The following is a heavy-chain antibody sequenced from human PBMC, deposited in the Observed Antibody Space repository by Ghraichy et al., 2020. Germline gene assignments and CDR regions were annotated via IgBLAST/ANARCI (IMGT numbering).Heavy chain of an antibody. J-gene: IGHJ4*02. Sequence: RGSLRLSCAASGFTFSSYWMTWVRQAPGKGPEWVANIKHDERQKYYVDSVKGRFTISRDNGKNSLQLQMNSLRAEDTAVYYCAKQYSSDQTIFDYWGQGTLVTVSS. V-gene: IGHV3-7*03. D-gene: IGHD3-22*01. CDR3: AKQYSSDQTIFDY. CDR1: GFTFSSYW. CDR2: IKHDERQK.